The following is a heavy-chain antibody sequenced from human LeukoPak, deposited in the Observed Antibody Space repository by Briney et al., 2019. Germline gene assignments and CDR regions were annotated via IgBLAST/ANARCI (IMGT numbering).Heavy chain of an antibody. Sequence: SETLSLTRTVSGGSLSSYYWSWIRQPPGKGLEWIGYIYYSGSTNYNLSLKSRVTISVDTSKNQFSLKLSSVTAADTAVYYCARGGGSGWFDRWGKGTLVTVS. CDR3: ARGGGSGWFDR. D-gene: IGHD6-19*01. J-gene: IGHJ5*02. V-gene: IGHV4-59*13. CDR1: GGSLSSYY. CDR2: IYYSGST.